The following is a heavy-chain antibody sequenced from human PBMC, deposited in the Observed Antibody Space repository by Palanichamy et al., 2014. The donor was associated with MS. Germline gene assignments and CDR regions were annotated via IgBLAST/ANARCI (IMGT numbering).Heavy chain of an antibody. CDR3: AKVSATIAVALYGMDV. Sequence: ESGGGVVQPGRSLRLSCAASGFTFSSYAMHWVRQAPGKGLEWVAVISYDGSNKYYADSVKGRFTISRDNSKNTLYLQMNSLRAEDTAVYYCAKVSATIAVALYGMDVWGQGTTVTVSS. CDR1: GFTFSSYA. D-gene: IGHD6-19*01. J-gene: IGHJ6*02. V-gene: IGHV3-30-3*01. CDR2: ISYDGSNK.